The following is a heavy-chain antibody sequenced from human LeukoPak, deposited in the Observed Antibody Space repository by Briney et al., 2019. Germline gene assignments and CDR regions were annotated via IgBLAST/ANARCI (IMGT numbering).Heavy chain of an antibody. V-gene: IGHV3-23*01. CDR3: AKDLHYYVAMDV. D-gene: IGHD3-10*02. J-gene: IGHJ6*01. CDR1: GSSIGTIG. CDR2: IGSDYKT. Sequence: PGGSLRLSWSASGSSIGTIGISWVRQAPGKGLEWVSSIGSDYKTHYSESVKGRFAISRDNSQSTVFLQMNSLRAEDTALYYCAKDLHYYVAMDV.